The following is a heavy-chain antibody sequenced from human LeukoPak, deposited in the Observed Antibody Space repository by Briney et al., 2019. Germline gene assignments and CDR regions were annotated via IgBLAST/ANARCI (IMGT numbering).Heavy chain of an antibody. CDR1: GFTFSSHW. Sequence: GGSLRLSCAASGFTFSSHWMHWVRQAPGKGLVWVSRINSDGSRISYADSVKGRFTISRDNAKNTVYLQMNSLRAEDTAVYYCAKDGRRLRVVVVAATADAFDIWGQGTMVTVSS. CDR2: INSDGSRI. D-gene: IGHD2-15*01. V-gene: IGHV3-74*01. CDR3: AKDGRRLRVVVVAATADAFDI. J-gene: IGHJ3*02.